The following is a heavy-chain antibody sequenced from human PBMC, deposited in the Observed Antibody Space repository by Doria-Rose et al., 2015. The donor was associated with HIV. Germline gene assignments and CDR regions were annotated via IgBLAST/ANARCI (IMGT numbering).Heavy chain of an antibody. CDR1: GVSLSSPGMG. CDR3: ARIKSSRWYHKYYFDF. V-gene: IGHV2-26*01. J-gene: IGHJ4*02. D-gene: IGHD6-13*01. Sequence: ESGPVLVKPTETLTLTCTVSGVSLSSPGMGVSWIRQPPGKALEWLANIFSDDERSYETSMNSRLTISRDTSKSQVVLTMTDMDPVCTATYYCARIKSSRWYHKYYFDFWGQGTLVIVSA. CDR2: IFSDDER.